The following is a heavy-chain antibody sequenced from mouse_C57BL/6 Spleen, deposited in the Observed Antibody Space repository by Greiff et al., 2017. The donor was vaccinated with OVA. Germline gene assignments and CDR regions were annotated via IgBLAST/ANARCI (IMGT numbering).Heavy chain of an antibody. D-gene: IGHD2-4*01. CDR2: IYPRSGNT. V-gene: IGHV1-81*01. Sequence: VQLQQSGAELARPGASVKLSCKASGYTFTSYGISWVKQRTGQGLEWIGEIYPRSGNTYYNEKFKGKATLTADKSSSTAYKELRSLTSEDSAVYFCARRGIYYDYDGYAMDYWGQGTSVTVSS. CDR1: GYTFTSYG. CDR3: ARRGIYYDYDGYAMDY. J-gene: IGHJ4*01.